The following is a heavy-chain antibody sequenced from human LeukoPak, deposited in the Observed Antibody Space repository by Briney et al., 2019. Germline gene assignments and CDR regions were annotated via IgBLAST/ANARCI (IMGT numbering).Heavy chain of an antibody. D-gene: IGHD3-10*01. CDR2: VYYSGST. J-gene: IGHJ4*02. CDR3: ARGLETRGGFDY. V-gene: IGHV4-31*03. Sequence: PSETLSLTCTVSGGSMISSSNYWGWIRQPPGKGLEWIGYVYYSGSTYYNPSLKSRVTISVDTSKNQFSLKLSSVTAADTAVYYCARGLETRGGFDYWGQGTLVTVSS. CDR1: GGSMISSSNY.